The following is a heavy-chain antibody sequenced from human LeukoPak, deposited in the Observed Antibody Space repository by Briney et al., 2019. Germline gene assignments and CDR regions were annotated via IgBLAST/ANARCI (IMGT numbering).Heavy chain of an antibody. V-gene: IGHV4-4*07. D-gene: IGHD3-22*01. J-gene: IGHJ4*02. CDR1: GGSISSYY. Sequence: SETLSLTCTVSGGSISSYYWSWIRQPAGKGLEWIGRIYTSGSTKYNPSLKSRVTISVDTSKNQFSLKLSSVTAADTAVYYCARDYYDSSGYYPDWGQGTLVTVSS. CDR3: ARDYYDSSGYYPD. CDR2: IYTSGST.